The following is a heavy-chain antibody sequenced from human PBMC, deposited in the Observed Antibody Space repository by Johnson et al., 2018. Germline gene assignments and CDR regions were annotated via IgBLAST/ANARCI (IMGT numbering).Heavy chain of an antibody. Sequence: VQLVESGAEVQKPGASVKVSCKAPEYTFTRYYMHWVRQAPGQGLEWMGIINLSGGSTSFAQKFQGRVTMTRDTSTSTVYMELRSLRSEDTAVYDCARQGATHYEYYCCARDVWGQGTTVTVSS. J-gene: IGHJ6*02. V-gene: IGHV1-46*01. D-gene: IGHD3-16*01. CDR3: ARQGATHYEYYCCARDV. CDR2: INLSGGST. CDR1: EYTFTRYY.